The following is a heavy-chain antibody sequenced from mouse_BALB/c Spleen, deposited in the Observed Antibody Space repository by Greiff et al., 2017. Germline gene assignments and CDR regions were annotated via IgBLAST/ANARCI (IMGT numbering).Heavy chain of an antibody. CDR1: GFTFSSYT. D-gene: IGHD2-4*01. J-gene: IGHJ3*01. V-gene: IGHV5-6-4*01. Sequence: EVKLMESGGGLVKPGGSLKLSCAASGFTFSSYTMSWVRQTPEKRLEWVATISSGGSYTYYPDSVKGRFTISRDNAKNTLYLQMSSLKSEDTAMYYCARAGDYAWFAYWGQGTLVTVSA. CDR2: ISSGGSYT. CDR3: ARAGDYAWFAY.